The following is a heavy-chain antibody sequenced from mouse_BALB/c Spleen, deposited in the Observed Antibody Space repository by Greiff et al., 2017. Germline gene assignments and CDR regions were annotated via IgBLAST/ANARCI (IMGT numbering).Heavy chain of an antibody. V-gene: IGHV1-7*01. J-gene: IGHJ2*01. CDR2: INPSTGYT. CDR1: GYTFTSYW. Sequence: QVQLQQSGAELAKPGASVKMSCKASGYTFTSYWMHWVKQRPGQGLEWIGYINPSTGYTEYNQKFKDKATLTADKSSSTAYMQLSSLTSEDSAVYYCARGGTVVAGDYFDYWGQGTTLTVSS. D-gene: IGHD1-1*01. CDR3: ARGGTVVAGDYFDY.